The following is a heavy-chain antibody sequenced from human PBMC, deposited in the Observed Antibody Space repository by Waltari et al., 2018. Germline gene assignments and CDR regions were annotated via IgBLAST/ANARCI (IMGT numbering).Heavy chain of an antibody. CDR1: GSTFTGYS. V-gene: IGHV1-2*06. J-gene: IGHJ4*02. Sequence: QVQLVQSGAEVKKPGASVKVSCKASGSTFTGYSMHWVRQAPGQGLEWMGRINPNRGGTNDAQKFQGRVTMTRDTSISTAYMELSRLRSDDTAVYYCARAYYYDSSGYLPDDYWGQGTLVTVSS. CDR2: INPNRGGT. CDR3: ARAYYYDSSGYLPDDY. D-gene: IGHD3-22*01.